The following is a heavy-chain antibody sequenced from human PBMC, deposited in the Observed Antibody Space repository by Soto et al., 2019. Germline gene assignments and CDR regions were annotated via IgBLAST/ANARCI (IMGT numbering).Heavy chain of an antibody. J-gene: IGHJ4*02. CDR3: ARVLMDLNSGYYYLFDY. V-gene: IGHV4-31*03. D-gene: IGHD3-22*01. Sequence: QVQLQESGPGLVKPSQTLSLTCTVSGGSISSGGYYWSWIRQHPGKGLEWIGYIYYSGSTYYNPSLKSRVTISVDTSKNQFSLKLSSVTAADTAVYYCARVLMDLNSGYYYLFDYWGQGTLVTVSS. CDR1: GGSISSGGYY. CDR2: IYYSGST.